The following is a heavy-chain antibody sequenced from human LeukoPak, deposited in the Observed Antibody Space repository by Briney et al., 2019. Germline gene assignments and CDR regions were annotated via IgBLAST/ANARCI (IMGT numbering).Heavy chain of an antibody. Sequence: PGRCPRLSRAASGSSVSSYWMSWVCQAPGERPGWGANINEEGSEKSYADSVKGRLPISRANAKNSLYWQLSRLRAQETAVFYWPSFYFSYYNNSGWWNWGHGTLVTVSS. J-gene: IGHJ4*01. D-gene: IGHD3-22*01. V-gene: IGHV3-7*01. CDR1: GSSVSSYW. CDR2: INEEGSEK. CDR3: PSFYFSYYNNSGWWN.